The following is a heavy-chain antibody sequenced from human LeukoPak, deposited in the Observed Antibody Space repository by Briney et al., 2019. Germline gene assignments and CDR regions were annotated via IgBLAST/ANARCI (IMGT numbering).Heavy chain of an antibody. D-gene: IGHD6-13*01. V-gene: IGHV3-33*06. CDR1: GFSFSSYG. J-gene: IGHJ6*03. Sequence: PGGSLRLSCAASGFSFSSYGMHWVRQAPGKGLKWVAVIWYDGSNKYYADSVKGRFTISRDNSKNTLFLQMNSLRADDTAVYYCANDNAYSSSWYYYCYMDVWGKGTTVTVSS. CDR3: ANDNAYSSSWYYYCYMDV. CDR2: IWYDGSNK.